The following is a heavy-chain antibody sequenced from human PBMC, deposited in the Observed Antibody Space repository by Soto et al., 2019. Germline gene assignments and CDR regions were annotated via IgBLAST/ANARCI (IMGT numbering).Heavy chain of an antibody. CDR2: ISGSGGTT. CDR1: GFIVSSYA. Sequence: EVQLLESGGGLVQPGGSLRLSCSAAGFIVSSYAISWVRQAPGKGLEWFSVISGSGGTTHYADSVKGRFTITRDNSKNTLCRQMNSLRAEDTAIYYCTKERGGGEWELNWFAPWGQGTMVTVSS. V-gene: IGHV3-23*01. CDR3: TKERGGGEWELNWFAP. D-gene: IGHD1-26*01. J-gene: IGHJ5*02.